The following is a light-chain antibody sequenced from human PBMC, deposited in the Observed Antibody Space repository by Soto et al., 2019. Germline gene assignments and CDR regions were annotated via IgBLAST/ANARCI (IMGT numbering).Light chain of an antibody. CDR3: QSYDSSLSVFV. V-gene: IGLV1-40*01. Sequence: QSVLTQPPSVSGAPGQRVTISCTGSSSNIGAGFGVHWYQQLPGTAPKLLIYGNNNRPSGVPDRFSGSKSGTSASLAITGLQAEDEADYYCQSYDSSLSVFVFGTGTKVTVL. J-gene: IGLJ1*01. CDR1: SSNIGAGFG. CDR2: GNN.